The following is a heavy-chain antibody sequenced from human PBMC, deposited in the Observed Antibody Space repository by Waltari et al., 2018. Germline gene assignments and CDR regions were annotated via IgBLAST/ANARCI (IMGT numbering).Heavy chain of an antibody. CDR1: GYSISSGYY. V-gene: IGHV4-38-2*01. J-gene: IGHJ4*02. CDR2: IYHSGST. Sequence: QVQLQESGPGLVKPSETLSLTCAVSGYSISSGYYWGWIRQPPGKGLEWIGSIYHSGSTYYNPSPKSRVTISVDTSKNQFSLKLSSVTAADTAVYYCASLSGWKEGYWGQGTLVTVSS. CDR3: ASLSGWKEGY. D-gene: IGHD6-19*01.